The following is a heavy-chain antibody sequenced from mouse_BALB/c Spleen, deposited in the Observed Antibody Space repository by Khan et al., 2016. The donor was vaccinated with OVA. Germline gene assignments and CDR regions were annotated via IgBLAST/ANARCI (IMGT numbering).Heavy chain of an antibody. V-gene: IGHV3-2*02. CDR2: ISYSGNT. CDR1: GYSITSDYA. Sequence: LQQSGPGLVKPSQSLSLTCTVTGYSITSDYAWNWIRQFPGNKLEWMGFISYSGNTKYNPSLKSRFSITRDTSKNQFFLHLNSVTIEDTATXYCARVYGGDFDYWGQGTTLTVSS. J-gene: IGHJ2*01. D-gene: IGHD1-1*01. CDR3: ARVYGGDFDY.